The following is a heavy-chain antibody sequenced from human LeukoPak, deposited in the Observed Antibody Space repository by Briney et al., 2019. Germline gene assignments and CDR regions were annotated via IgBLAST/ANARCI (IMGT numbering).Heavy chain of an antibody. J-gene: IGHJ4*02. D-gene: IGHD6-19*01. CDR1: GFTFDDYA. CDR2: ISWNSGSI. V-gene: IGHV3-9*01. CDR3: AKGSLAVAGPFDY. Sequence: PGGYLRLSCAASGFTFDDYAMHWVRLAPGKGLEWVSGISWNSGSIGYADSVKGRFTISRDNAKNSLYLQMNSLRAEDTALYYCAKGSLAVAGPFDYWGQGTLVTVSS.